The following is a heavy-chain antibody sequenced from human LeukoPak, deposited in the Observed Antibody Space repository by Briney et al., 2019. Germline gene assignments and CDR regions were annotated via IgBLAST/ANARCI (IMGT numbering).Heavy chain of an antibody. Sequence: ASVKVSCKASGYTFTSYYMHWVRQAPGQGLEWMGIINPSGGSTSYAQKFQGRVTMTRDTSTSTVYMELSSLRSEDTAVYYCAREAPRYSGYELGLFFDYWGQGTLVTVSS. CDR1: GYTFTSYY. D-gene: IGHD5-12*01. CDR3: AREAPRYSGYELGLFFDY. V-gene: IGHV1-46*01. CDR2: INPSGGST. J-gene: IGHJ4*02.